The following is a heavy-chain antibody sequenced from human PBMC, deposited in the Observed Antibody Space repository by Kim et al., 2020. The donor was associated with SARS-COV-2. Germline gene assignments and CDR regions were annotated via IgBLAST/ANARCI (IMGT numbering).Heavy chain of an antibody. Sequence: GGSLRLSCAASGFIFGGSYFNWIRQAPGKGLEWVASITTTGNTFFSADSVRGRFTMSRDYDKNLFYLQMNSRSVDATADYCWARDRSLPVDWGQGSLV. CDR3: ARDRSLPVD. J-gene: IGHJ1*01. CDR1: GFIFGGSY. D-gene: IGHD6-19*01. V-gene: IGHV3-11*01. CDR2: ITTTGNTF.